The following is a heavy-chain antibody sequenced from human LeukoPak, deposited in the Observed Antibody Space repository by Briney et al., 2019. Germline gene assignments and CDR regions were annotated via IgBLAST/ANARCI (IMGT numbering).Heavy chain of an antibody. CDR3: ARHGGSGSFDY. CDR1: GGSISNYY. CDR2: LYYSGST. Sequence: SETLSLTCTVSGGSISNYYWSWIRQPPGKALEWIGSLYYSGSTGYNPSLKSRVTISVDTSKNQFSLKVTSVTAADTAVYYCARHGGSGSFDYWGQGTLVTVSS. V-gene: IGHV4-59*08. J-gene: IGHJ4*02. D-gene: IGHD3-3*01.